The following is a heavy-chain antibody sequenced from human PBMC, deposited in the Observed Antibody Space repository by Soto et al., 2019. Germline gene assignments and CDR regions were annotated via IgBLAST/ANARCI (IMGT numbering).Heavy chain of an antibody. CDR2: ITVGTGNT. J-gene: IGHJ4*02. CDR3: AAGDSSGYYGG. V-gene: IGHV1-58*01. Sequence: SVKVSCKASGFIFTSSSVQWVRQARGQRLEWIGWITVGTGNTNYAQRFQERVTITRDMSTSTAYMELKNLRSEDTAVYYCAAGDSSGYYGGWGQGTLVTVSS. D-gene: IGHD3-22*01. CDR1: GFIFTSSS.